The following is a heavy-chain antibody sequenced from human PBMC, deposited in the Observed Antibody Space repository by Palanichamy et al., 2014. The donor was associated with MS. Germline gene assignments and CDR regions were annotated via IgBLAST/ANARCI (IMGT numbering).Heavy chain of an antibody. J-gene: IGHJ3*01. V-gene: IGHV3-74*01. CDR3: AREESDPERQTDSLDF. CDR2: IRFDGRTT. Sequence: EVQLVESGGGLVQPGGSLRISCLASGFTFSNYWMHWVRQAPGKGLVWVSRIRFDGRTTNYADSVKGRFTISRDNAKGTMYLQMNSLRAEDTAVYYCAREESDPERQTDSLDFWGQGTMVTVSS. CDR1: GFTFSNYW. D-gene: IGHD1-14*01.